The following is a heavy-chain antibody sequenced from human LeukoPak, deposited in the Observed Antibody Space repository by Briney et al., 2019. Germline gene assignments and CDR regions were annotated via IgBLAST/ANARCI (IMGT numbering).Heavy chain of an antibody. CDR1: GGSLSTHH. CDR3: ARGTGYCSGGSCYHNYFDY. V-gene: IGHV4-59*11. Sequence: SETLSLTCVVSGGSLSTHHWSWIRQPPGKGLEWIGYVYYTGNSNCNPSLESRITISIDTSKNQFSLKLSSVTAADTAMYYCARGTGYCSGGSCYHNYFDYWGQGTLVTVSS. D-gene: IGHD2-15*01. CDR2: VYYTGNS. J-gene: IGHJ4*02.